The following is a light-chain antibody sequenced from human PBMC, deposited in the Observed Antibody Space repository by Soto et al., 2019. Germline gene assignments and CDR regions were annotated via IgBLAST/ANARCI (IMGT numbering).Light chain of an antibody. Sequence: PGQSVTLSCRASQSVSSYLAWYQQKPGQAPRLLIYDASNRATGIPARFSGSGSGTDFTLTISSLEPEDFAVYYCQQRSNWRTFGQGTRLEIK. CDR3: QQRSNWRT. CDR1: QSVSSY. CDR2: DAS. V-gene: IGKV3-11*01. J-gene: IGKJ5*01.